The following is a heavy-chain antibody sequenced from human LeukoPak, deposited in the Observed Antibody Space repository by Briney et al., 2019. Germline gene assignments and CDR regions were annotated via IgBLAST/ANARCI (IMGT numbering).Heavy chain of an antibody. CDR3: ASEGEIAYGYLY. CDR2: INGRGGII. J-gene: IGHJ4*02. D-gene: IGHD5-18*01. CDR1: GFTFSSYS. V-gene: IGHV3-48*04. Sequence: GGSLRLSCAASGFTFSSYSMNWVRQAPGKGLEWLSHINGRGGIINYADSVKGRFTISRDNARNSLDLHMSSLGAEDTAVYYCASEGEIAYGYLYWGQGTPVTVSS.